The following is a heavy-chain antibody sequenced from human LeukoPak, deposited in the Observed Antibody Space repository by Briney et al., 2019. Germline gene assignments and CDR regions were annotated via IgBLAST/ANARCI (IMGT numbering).Heavy chain of an antibody. D-gene: IGHD2-15*01. J-gene: IGHJ6*03. CDR1: GYTFTSYD. Sequence: GASVKVSCKASGYTFTSYDINWVRQATGQGLEWMGWMNPNSGNTGYAQKFQGRVTITRNTSISTAYMELSSLRSEDTAVYYCARGVAATSYYYYYYYMDVWGKGTTVTISS. CDR2: MNPNSGNT. CDR3: ARGVAATSYYYYYYYMDV. V-gene: IGHV1-8*01.